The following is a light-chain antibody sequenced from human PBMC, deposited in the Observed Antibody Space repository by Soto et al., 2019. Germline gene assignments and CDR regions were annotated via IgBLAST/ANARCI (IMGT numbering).Light chain of an antibody. CDR3: TSYAGSNNLV. CDR1: SSDVGGYNY. Sequence: QSALTQPPSASGSPGQSVTLSCTGISSDVGGYNYVSWYQQHPGKAPKLIIYEVTKRPSGVPDRFSGSKSGNTASLTVSGLQAEDDADYYCTSYAGSNNLVFGGGTKLTVL. CDR2: EVT. V-gene: IGLV2-8*01. J-gene: IGLJ2*01.